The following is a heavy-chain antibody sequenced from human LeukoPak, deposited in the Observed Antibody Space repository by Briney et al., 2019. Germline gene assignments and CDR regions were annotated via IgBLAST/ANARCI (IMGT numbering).Heavy chain of an antibody. Sequence: GGSLRLSCVGSGFTFSIAWMSCVRQAPGKGLEWIGHIKSNTAGGTTGYAAPVKGRFTISRDDSENTLFLQMNSLKTEDTAVYYCSTEYYGSANFNFWGQGTLVTVSS. CDR2: IKSNTAGGTT. CDR1: GFTFSIAW. CDR3: STEYYGSANFNF. V-gene: IGHV3-15*01. J-gene: IGHJ4*02. D-gene: IGHD3-10*01.